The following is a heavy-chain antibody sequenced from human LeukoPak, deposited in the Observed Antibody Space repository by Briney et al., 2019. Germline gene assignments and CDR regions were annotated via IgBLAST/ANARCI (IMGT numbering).Heavy chain of an antibody. CDR2: ISYDGSNK. CDR1: GFTFSSYA. J-gene: IGHJ4*02. D-gene: IGHD6-6*01. V-gene: IGHV3-30-3*01. CDR3: AKDPGIAARDPAYYFDY. Sequence: GGSLRLSCAASGFTFSSYAMHWVRQAPGKGLEWVAVISYDGSNKYYADSVKGRFTISRDNSKNTLYLQMNSLRAEDTAVYYCAKDPGIAARDPAYYFDYWGQGTLVTVSS.